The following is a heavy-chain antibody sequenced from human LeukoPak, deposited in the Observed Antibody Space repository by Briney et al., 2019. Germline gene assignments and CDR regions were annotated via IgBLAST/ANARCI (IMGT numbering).Heavy chain of an antibody. CDR1: GFTVSSNY. J-gene: IGHJ4*02. V-gene: IGHV3-53*01. CDR3: ATQPYSSGWYYFDY. CDR2: ICSGGST. D-gene: IGHD6-19*01. Sequence: PGGSLRLSCAASGFTVSSNYMSWVRQAPGKGLEWVSVICSGGSTYYADSVKGRFTISRDNSKNTLYLQMNSLRAEDTAVYYCATQPYSSGWYYFDYWGQGTLVTVSS.